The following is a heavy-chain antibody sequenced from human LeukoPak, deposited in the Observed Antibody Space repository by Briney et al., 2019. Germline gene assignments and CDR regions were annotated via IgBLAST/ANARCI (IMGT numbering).Heavy chain of an antibody. D-gene: IGHD2-2*01. J-gene: IGHJ5*02. CDR2: INHSGST. CDR3: ARGVFRSSTSTRTNWFDP. Sequence: SETLSLTCAVYGGSFSGYYWSWIRQPPGKGLEWIGEINHSGSTNYNPSLKSRVTISVDTSKNQFSLKLSSVTAADTAVYYCARGVFRSSTSTRTNWFDPWGQGTLVTVSS. V-gene: IGHV4-34*01. CDR1: GGSFSGYY.